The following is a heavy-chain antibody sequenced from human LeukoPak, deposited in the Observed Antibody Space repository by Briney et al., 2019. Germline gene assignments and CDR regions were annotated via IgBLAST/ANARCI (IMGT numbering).Heavy chain of an antibody. CDR1: GFTFSSYW. D-gene: IGHD3-22*01. Sequence: QPGGSLRLSCAASGFTFSSYWMHWVRQAPGKGLVWVSRINSDGSSTSYADSVKGRFTISRDNAKNTLYLQMNSLRAEDTAVYYCASLPYYYDSSGYWNAFDIWGQGTMVTVAS. CDR2: INSDGSST. J-gene: IGHJ3*02. CDR3: ASLPYYYDSSGYWNAFDI. V-gene: IGHV3-74*01.